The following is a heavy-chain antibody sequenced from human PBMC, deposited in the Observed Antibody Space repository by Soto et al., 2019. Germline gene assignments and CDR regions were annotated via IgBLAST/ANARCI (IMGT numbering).Heavy chain of an antibody. J-gene: IGHJ4*02. Sequence: EVQLLESGGGLVQPGGSLRLSCAASGFTFSSYAMRWVRQAPVKGLEWVSAISGSGGSTYYADSVKGRFTISRDNSKNPLYLQMNSLRAEDTAVYYCARRGSGGYSDYWGQGTLVTVSS. D-gene: IGHD6-19*01. CDR1: GFTFSSYA. CDR2: ISGSGGST. V-gene: IGHV3-23*01. CDR3: ARRGSGGYSDY.